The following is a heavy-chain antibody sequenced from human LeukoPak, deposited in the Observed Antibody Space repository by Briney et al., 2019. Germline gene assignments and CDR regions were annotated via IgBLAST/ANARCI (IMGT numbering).Heavy chain of an antibody. Sequence: GSSVKVSCKPSGGIFTSYAISWVRQAPGQRLEWMGRIIPIFGIANYVQKFQGRVTITADKSTSTAYMELSSLRSEDTAVYYCARDTAMAPFDYWGQGTLVTVSS. CDR1: GGIFTSYA. D-gene: IGHD5-18*01. J-gene: IGHJ4*02. V-gene: IGHV1-69*04. CDR3: ARDTAMAPFDY. CDR2: IIPIFGIA.